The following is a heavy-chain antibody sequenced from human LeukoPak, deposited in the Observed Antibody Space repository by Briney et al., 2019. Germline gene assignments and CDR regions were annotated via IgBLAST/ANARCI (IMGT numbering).Heavy chain of an antibody. CDR1: GYTFTSYY. J-gene: IGHJ4*02. D-gene: IGHD6-13*01. CDR2: INPSGGST. V-gene: IGHV1-46*01. CDR3: ARARGRIAAGVY. Sequence: EASVKVSCKASGYTFTSYYMHWVRQAPGQGLEWMGIINPSGGSTNYAQKLQGRVTMTTDTSTSTAYMELRSLRSDDTAVYYCARARGRIAAGVYWGQGTLVTVSS.